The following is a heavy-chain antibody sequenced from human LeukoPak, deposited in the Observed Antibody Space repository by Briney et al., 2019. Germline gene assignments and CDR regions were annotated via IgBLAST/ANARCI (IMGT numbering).Heavy chain of an antibody. CDR2: ISWNSGSI. J-gene: IGHJ6*02. Sequence: GGSLRLSCAASGFTFDDYAMHWVRQAPGKGLEWVSGISWNSGSIGYADSVKGRFTISRDNAKNSLYLQMNSLRAEDTALYYCATPRLPYYYYGMDVWAKGPRSPSP. D-gene: IGHD2-15*01. V-gene: IGHV3-9*01. CDR1: GFTFDDYA. CDR3: ATPRLPYYYYGMDV.